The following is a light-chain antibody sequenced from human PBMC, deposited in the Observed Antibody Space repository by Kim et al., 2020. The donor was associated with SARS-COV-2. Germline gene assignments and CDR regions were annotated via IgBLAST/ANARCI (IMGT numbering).Light chain of an antibody. V-gene: IGKV1-39*01. CDR2: AAS. CDR1: QSISSY. J-gene: IGKJ2*03. CDR3: QQSYSTPPYS. Sequence: ASVGDSVNIACRASQSISSYVKWYQQKPGKAAKLLIYAASSLQSGVPSSFSGSGSGTDFTLTISSLQPEDFATYYCQQSYSTPPYSFGQGTKLEI.